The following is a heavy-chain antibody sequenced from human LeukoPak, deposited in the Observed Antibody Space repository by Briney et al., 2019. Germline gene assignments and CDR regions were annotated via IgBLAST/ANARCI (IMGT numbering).Heavy chain of an antibody. D-gene: IGHD4-23*01. V-gene: IGHV3-30*02. CDR1: GFTFSSYG. Sequence: SGGSLRLSCAASGFTFSSYGMHWVRQAPGKGLEWVAFIRYDGSNKYYADSVKGRFTISRDNSKNTLYLQMNSLRAEDTAVYYCAKDQGSTVALDYWGQGTLVTVSS. CDR2: IRYDGSNK. J-gene: IGHJ4*02. CDR3: AKDQGSTVALDY.